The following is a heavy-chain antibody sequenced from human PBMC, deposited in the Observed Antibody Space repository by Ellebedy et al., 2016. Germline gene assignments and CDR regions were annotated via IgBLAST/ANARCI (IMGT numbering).Heavy chain of an antibody. V-gene: IGHV3-73*01. CDR2: IRTKANNYAT. D-gene: IGHD2-15*01. Sequence: GGSLRLXCAASGFTFSGSAMHWVRQASGKGLEWVGRIRTKANNYATAYAASVKGRFSISRDDSKNTAYLQMNSLKTEDTAVYYCTRPALGYCTGGNCYPADYWGQGTLVTVSS. CDR1: GFTFSGSA. J-gene: IGHJ4*02. CDR3: TRPALGYCTGGNCYPADY.